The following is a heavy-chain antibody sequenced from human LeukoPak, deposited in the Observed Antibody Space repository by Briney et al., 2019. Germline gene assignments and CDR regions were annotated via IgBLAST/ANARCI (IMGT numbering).Heavy chain of an antibody. J-gene: IGHJ4*02. Sequence: ASVKVSCKASGGTFSSYAISWVRQAPGQGLEWMGGIIPIFGAANYAQKFQGRVTITADESTSTAYMELSSLRSEDTAVYYCARIGIGSSGLDYYFDYWGQGTLVTVSS. D-gene: IGHD6-6*01. CDR1: GGTFSSYA. CDR3: ARIGIGSSGLDYYFDY. CDR2: IIPIFGAA. V-gene: IGHV1-69*13.